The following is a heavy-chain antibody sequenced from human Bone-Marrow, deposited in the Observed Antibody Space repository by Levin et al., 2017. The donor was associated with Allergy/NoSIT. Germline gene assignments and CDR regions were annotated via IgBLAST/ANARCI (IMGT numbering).Heavy chain of an antibody. J-gene: IGHJ4*02. CDR2: ISGSSKYI. CDR1: EFTFSSSS. Sequence: LSLTCAASEFTFSSSSMNWVRQAPGRGLEWVSYISGSSKYIYYADSVKGRFTISRDNAKNSLYLQMNSLRAEDTAVYYCASGVSSGWPFDYWGRGTLVTVSS. CDR3: ASGVSSGWPFDY. D-gene: IGHD6-19*01. V-gene: IGHV3-21*05.